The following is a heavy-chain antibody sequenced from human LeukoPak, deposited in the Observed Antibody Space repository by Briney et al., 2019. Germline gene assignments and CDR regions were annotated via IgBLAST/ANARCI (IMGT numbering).Heavy chain of an antibody. Sequence: VASVKVSCKASGYTFTGYYMHWVRQAPGQGLAWMGWINPNSGGTNYAQKFQGRVTMTRDTSISTAYMELSRLRSDDTAVYYCAREQQLGIYYGMYVWGQGTTVTVSS. J-gene: IGHJ6*02. V-gene: IGHV1-2*02. CDR1: GYTFTGYY. D-gene: IGHD6-13*01. CDR2: INPNSGGT. CDR3: AREQQLGIYYGMYV.